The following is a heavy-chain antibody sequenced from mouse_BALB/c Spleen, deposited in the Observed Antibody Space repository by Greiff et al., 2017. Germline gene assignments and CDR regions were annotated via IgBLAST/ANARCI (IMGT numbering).Heavy chain of an antibody. J-gene: IGHJ3*01. V-gene: IGHV5-9-1*01. D-gene: IGHD2-3*01. CDR3: ARYAADGYYAY. CDR2: ISSGGSYT. CDR1: GFTFTSYA. Sequence: EVMLVESGAGLVKPGGSLKLSCAASGFTFTSYAMSWVRQTPGQRLEWVATISSGGSYTYYPDSVKGRSTISRDNAKNTLYLQMSSLRSEDTAMYDCARYAADGYYAYWGQGTLVTVSA.